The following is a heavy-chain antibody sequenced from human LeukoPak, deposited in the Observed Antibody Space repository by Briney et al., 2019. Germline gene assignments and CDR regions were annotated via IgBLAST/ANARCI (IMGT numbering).Heavy chain of an antibody. D-gene: IGHD3-10*01. CDR2: ITYNSGTI. J-gene: IGHJ4*02. V-gene: IGHV3-9*01. CDR1: GFTFDDFA. CDR3: ARGSDGSGTSHFDY. Sequence: PGGSLRLSCAASGFTFDDFAMHWVRQVPGKGLEWVSSITYNSGTIDYADSVKGRFTISRDNARNSLYLQMDSLRNEDTAFYYCARGSDGSGTSHFDYWGQGTLVTVSS.